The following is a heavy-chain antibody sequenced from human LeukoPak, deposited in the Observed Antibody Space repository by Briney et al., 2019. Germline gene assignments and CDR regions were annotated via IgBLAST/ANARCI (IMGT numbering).Heavy chain of an antibody. CDR2: VNTDGSGT. CDR1: GFTVSDNY. CDR3: AKGSRGVAYDYFDC. D-gene: IGHD2-8*02. Sequence: GGSLRLSCAASGFTVSDNYMTWVRQAPGKGLVWVSRVNTDGSGTNYADSVKGRFTISRDNAKNTLFLQMNSLRAEDTAVYYCAKGSRGVAYDYFDCWGQGTLVTVSS. V-gene: IGHV3-74*01. J-gene: IGHJ4*02.